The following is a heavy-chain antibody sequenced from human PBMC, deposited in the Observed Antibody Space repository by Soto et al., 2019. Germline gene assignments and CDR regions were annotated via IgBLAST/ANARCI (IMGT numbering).Heavy chain of an antibody. Sequence: GGSLRLSCAASGFTFSSYGMHWVRQAPGKGLEWVAVIWYDGSNKYYADSVKGRFTISRDNSKNTLYLQMNSLRAEDTVVSYCARECSSTPPCGGYYFDYWGQGTLVTVSS. CDR3: ARECSSTPPCGGYYFDY. CDR2: IWYDGSNK. V-gene: IGHV3-33*08. J-gene: IGHJ4*02. CDR1: GFTFSSYG. D-gene: IGHD3-10*02.